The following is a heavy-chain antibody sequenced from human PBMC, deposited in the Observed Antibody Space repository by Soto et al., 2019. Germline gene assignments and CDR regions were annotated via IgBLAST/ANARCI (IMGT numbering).Heavy chain of an antibody. D-gene: IGHD1-26*01. CDR3: ARDRGGSGQFDP. CDR1: NGDRNSSS. J-gene: IGHJ5*01. CDR2: VYYTANT. V-gene: IGHV4-59*01. Sequence: PSESVWQTYSAANGDRNSSSCSWIWQPPHKKPQSIAFVYYTANTKYNPSLKSRVTISVDTSKNEFSLKLRSVTTAHTAFYFCARDRGGSGQFDPWGRGSLFTVAS.